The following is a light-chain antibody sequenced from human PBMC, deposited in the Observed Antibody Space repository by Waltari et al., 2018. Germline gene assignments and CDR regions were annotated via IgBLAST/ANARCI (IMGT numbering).Light chain of an antibody. J-gene: IGLJ3*02. CDR1: SSDVGSYNS. CDR3: SSQSSNNVVL. V-gene: IGLV2-14*03. CDR2: DVS. Sequence: QSALTQPASVSGSPGQSITISCTGTSSDVGSYNSVSWYQDHPGQGPKVIIYDVSDRPSGVSDRFSGSKSGNTASLTISGLQAEDEADYYCSSQSSNNVVLFGGGTKVTVL.